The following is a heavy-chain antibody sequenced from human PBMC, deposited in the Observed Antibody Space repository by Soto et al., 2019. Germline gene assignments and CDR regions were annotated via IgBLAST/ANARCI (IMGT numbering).Heavy chain of an antibody. CDR2: INSDGSGT. V-gene: IGHV3-74*01. CDR3: ARTRDYIWGSYRTNYFDY. J-gene: IGHJ4*02. CDR1: GFTFSSYW. D-gene: IGHD3-16*02. Sequence: GGSLRLSCAASGFTFSSYWMHWVRQAPGKGLVWVSRINSDGSGTRYADSVKGRFTISRDNAKNTLYLQMNSLRAEDTAVYYCARTRDYIWGSYRTNYFDYWGQGTLVTVSS.